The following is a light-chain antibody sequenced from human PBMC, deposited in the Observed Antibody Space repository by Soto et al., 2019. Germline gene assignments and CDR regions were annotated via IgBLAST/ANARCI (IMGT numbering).Light chain of an antibody. CDR1: QSVSSN. CDR3: LQYTHWPT. V-gene: IGKV3-15*01. CDR2: GAS. Sequence: EIVMTQSPATLSVSPGERATLSCRASQSVSSNLAWYQQKPGQAPRLLIYGASTRATGIPARFSGSGSGTEFTLTISSLQYEVSAVYYCLQYTHWPTFGQGTNVEIK. J-gene: IGKJ1*01.